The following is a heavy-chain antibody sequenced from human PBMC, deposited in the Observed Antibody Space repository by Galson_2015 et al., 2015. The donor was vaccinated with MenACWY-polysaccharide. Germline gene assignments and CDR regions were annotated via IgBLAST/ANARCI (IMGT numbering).Heavy chain of an antibody. CDR3: GRGGYGTGSGSY. Sequence: SVKVSCTASGYTFSGYHIHWVRQAPGKGLEWMASIHPNSGGTSYAEKFKGRVTMTRDTSGSTVYMEMNSLRSNDTAVYHWGRGGYGTGSGSYWGQGTLVTVSS. V-gene: IGHV1-2*02. CDR2: IHPNSGGT. D-gene: IGHD3-10*01. J-gene: IGHJ4*02. CDR1: GYTFSGYH.